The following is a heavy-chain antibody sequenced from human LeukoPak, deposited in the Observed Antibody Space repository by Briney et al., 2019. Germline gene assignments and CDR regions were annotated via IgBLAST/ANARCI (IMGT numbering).Heavy chain of an antibody. J-gene: IGHJ2*01. V-gene: IGHV3-30*18. D-gene: IGHD4-17*01. CDR1: LFAFSSYG. CDR3: AKAGVIYGDYASRYFDL. Sequence: GGSLRLSCAASLFAFSSYGMHWVRQAPGKGLEWVALISYGGGIKSYADSVKGRFTISRDNSKNTLYLQMNSLRPEDTAVYYCAKAGVIYGDYASRYFDLWGRGSLVTVSS. CDR2: ISYGGGIK.